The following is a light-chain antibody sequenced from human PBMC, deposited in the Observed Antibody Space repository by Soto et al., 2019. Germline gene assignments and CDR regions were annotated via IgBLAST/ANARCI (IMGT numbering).Light chain of an antibody. CDR1: SSDIGGHDD. CDR2: GVT. CDR3: CSYTGDRTPYV. J-gene: IGLJ1*01. Sequence: QSALTQPASVSGSPGQSITISCTGTSSDIGGHDDVSWYQPHPGKVPKLLIYGVTDRPSGVSNRFSGSKSGNMASLPISGLPAEDEADYYCCSYTGDRTPYVFGTGTKATVL. V-gene: IGLV2-14*03.